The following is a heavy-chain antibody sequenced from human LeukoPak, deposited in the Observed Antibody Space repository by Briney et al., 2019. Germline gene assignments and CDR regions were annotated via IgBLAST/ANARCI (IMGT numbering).Heavy chain of an antibody. J-gene: IGHJ3*02. CDR1: GFVFSNYD. CDR3: IRDRLGERTFEI. Sequence: PGGSLRLCCTASGFVFSNYDMHWVRQSTRKGLEWVAHILVAGDTQYADSVKGRFTISRDNAKRSVFLQMNNLRDGDTAVYYCIRDRLGERTFEIRDQGTMVSVSS. V-gene: IGHV3-13*01. CDR2: ILVAGDT. D-gene: IGHD3-10*01.